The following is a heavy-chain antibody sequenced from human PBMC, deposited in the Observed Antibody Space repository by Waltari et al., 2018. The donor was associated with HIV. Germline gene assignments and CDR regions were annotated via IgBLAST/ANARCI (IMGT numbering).Heavy chain of an antibody. V-gene: IGHV4-61*02. CDR1: GGSISSGNYY. Sequence: QVQLQESGPGLVKPSQTLSLTCTVSGGSISSGNYYWNWIRQPAGKGLEWIGRIYTSGSTNYNPSLKSRATISVDTSKNQFSLKLSSVTAADTAVYYCAREDTAMVYYFDYWGQGTLVTVSS. CDR3: AREDTAMVYYFDY. CDR2: IYTSGST. D-gene: IGHD5-18*01. J-gene: IGHJ4*02.